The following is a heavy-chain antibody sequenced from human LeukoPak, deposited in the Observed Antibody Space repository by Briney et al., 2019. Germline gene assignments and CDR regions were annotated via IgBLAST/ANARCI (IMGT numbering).Heavy chain of an antibody. CDR2: INNDGSGT. D-gene: IGHD7-27*01. J-gene: IGHJ4*02. Sequence: GGSLRLSCAASGFTFSSYWMHWVRQAPGKGLMWVSRINNDGSGTVYADSVEGRFTISRDNAKNTVYLQMNSLRADDTAVYYCVRGLLGPDYWSQGTQVTVSS. CDR3: VRGLLGPDY. V-gene: IGHV3-74*01. CDR1: GFTFSSYW.